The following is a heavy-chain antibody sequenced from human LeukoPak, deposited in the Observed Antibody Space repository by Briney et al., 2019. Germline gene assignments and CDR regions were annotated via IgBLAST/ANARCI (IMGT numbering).Heavy chain of an antibody. CDR1: GFTFSSYA. D-gene: IGHD3-10*01. J-gene: IGHJ4*02. CDR2: ISSNGGST. V-gene: IGHV3-64*01. CDR3: ARDTAYYYGSGSYFDY. Sequence: GGSLRLSCAASGFTFSSYAMHWVRQAPGKGLEYVSAISSNGGSTYYANSVKGRFTISRDNSKNTLYLQMGSLRAEDMAVYYCARDTAYYYGSGSYFDYWGQGTLVTVSS.